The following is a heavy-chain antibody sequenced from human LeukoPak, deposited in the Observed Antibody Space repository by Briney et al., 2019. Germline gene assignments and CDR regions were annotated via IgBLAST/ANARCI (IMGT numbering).Heavy chain of an antibody. CDR2: IDHIGNT. V-gene: IGHV4-38-2*02. Sequence: PSETLSLTXTVSGYSITTNYWGWIGQPPGQGLEWIGTIDHIGNTFYNPSLTSRVSISVDTSKNHFSLNLTSVTATDTALYYCARVYWRLGAHDAFDIWGQGTMVTVSS. CDR1: GYSITTNY. CDR3: ARVYWRLGAHDAFDI. J-gene: IGHJ3*02. D-gene: IGHD1-26*01.